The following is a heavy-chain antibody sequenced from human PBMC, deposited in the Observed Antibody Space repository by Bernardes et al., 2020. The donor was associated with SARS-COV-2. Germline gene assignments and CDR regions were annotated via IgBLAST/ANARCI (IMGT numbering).Heavy chain of an antibody. CDR3: ARDGRYCSGGSCYSVYYYYGMDV. D-gene: IGHD2-15*01. CDR1: GDSVSSNSAA. Sequence: SHTLSLTCAISGDSVSSNSAAWNWIRQSLSRGLEWLGRTYYRSKWYNDYAVSVKSRITINPDTSKNQFSLQLNSVTPEDTAVYYCARDGRYCSGGSCYSVYYYYGMDVWGQGTTVTVSS. J-gene: IGHJ6*02. V-gene: IGHV6-1*01. CDR2: TYYRSKWYN.